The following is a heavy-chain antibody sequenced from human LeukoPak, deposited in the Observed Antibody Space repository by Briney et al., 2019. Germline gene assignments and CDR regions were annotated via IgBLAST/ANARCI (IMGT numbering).Heavy chain of an antibody. J-gene: IGHJ3*01. D-gene: IGHD2-2*01. Sequence: PGGSLRLSCAASGVTFGFYGMHWVRQAPGKGLEWVAFIWYDGTHKFHTDSVKGRFTISRDNSKNTLYLQMNSLRAEDTAVYYCARDGRFRGRGQLGAFDVWGQGTMVSVSS. V-gene: IGHV3-33*01. CDR1: GVTFGFYG. CDR2: IWYDGTHK. CDR3: ARDGRFRGRGQLGAFDV.